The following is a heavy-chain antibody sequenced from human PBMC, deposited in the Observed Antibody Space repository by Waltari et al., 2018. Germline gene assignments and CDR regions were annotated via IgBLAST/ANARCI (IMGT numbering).Heavy chain of an antibody. CDR1: GYTFTGYY. V-gene: IGHV1-2*06. D-gene: IGHD3-16*01. Sequence: QVQLVQSGAEVKKPGASVKVSCKASGYTFTGYYMHWVRQAPGKGLEWMGRINPNRGGTNYAQKFQGRVTMTRDTSISTAYMELSRLRSDDTAVYYCARWGRDYYYYMDVWGKGTTVTVSS. CDR3: ARWGRDYYYYMDV. J-gene: IGHJ6*03. CDR2: INPNRGGT.